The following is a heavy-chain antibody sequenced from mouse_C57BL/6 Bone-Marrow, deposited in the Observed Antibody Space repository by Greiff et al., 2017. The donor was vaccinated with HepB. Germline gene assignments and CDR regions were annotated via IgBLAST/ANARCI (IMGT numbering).Heavy chain of an antibody. V-gene: IGHV1-56*01. CDR3: ASNYYGSSYVRYWYFDV. CDR2: IFPGCGST. Sequence: VQLQQSGPELVRPGASVKISCKAPGYTFTSHWMQWVRQRPGQGLAWIREIFPGCGSTYYNEKFKGKATLTVDTSSSTAYMQLSSLTSEDSAVYFCASNYYGSSYVRYWYFDVWGTGTTVTVSS. J-gene: IGHJ1*03. CDR1: GYTFTSHW. D-gene: IGHD1-1*01.